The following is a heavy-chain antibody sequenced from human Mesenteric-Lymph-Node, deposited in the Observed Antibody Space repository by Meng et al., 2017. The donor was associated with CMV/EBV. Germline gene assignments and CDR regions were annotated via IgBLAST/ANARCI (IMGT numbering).Heavy chain of an antibody. D-gene: IGHD3-3*01. CDR2: IIPIFGTA. J-gene: IGHJ6*02. CDR1: GGTFSSYA. CDR3: ARERFLEWLLSYDYYYYGMDV. Sequence: SVKVSCKASGGTFSSYAISWVRQAPGQGLEWMGGIIPIFGTANYAQKFQGRVTITTDESTSTAYMELSSLRSEDTAVYYCARERFLEWLLSYDYYYYGMDVWGQGTTVTVSS. V-gene: IGHV1-69*05.